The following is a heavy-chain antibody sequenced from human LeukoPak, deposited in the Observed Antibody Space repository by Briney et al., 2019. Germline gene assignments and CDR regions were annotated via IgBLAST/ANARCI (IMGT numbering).Heavy chain of an antibody. CDR2: IKQDGSEK. CDR1: GFTLSDYW. D-gene: IGHD4-11*01. CDR3: ARGGTTVTARDYFDY. Sequence: QPGGSLRLSCAASGFTLSDYWMSWVRQAPGKGLEWVANIKQDGSEKNYVDSVLGRFTISRDNAENSLYLQMNSLRAEDTAVYYCARGGTTVTARDYFDYWGQGTLVTVSS. J-gene: IGHJ4*02. V-gene: IGHV3-7*01.